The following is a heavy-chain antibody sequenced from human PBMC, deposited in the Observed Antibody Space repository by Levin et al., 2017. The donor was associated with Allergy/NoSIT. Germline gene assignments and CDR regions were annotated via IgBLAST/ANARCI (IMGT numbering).Heavy chain of an antibody. V-gene: IGHV4-30-4*01. CDR3: ARVSSMGRIDY. Sequence: SETLSLTCTVSGGSINSGDYYWSWIRQPPGKGLEWIGYIYYSGSTYYNPSLQSRVSTSVDTSKNQFSLKLSTVTAADVAVYFCARVSSMGRIDYWGQGTLVTVSS. CDR2: IYYSGST. CDR1: GGSINSGDYY. D-gene: IGHD3-16*01. J-gene: IGHJ4*02.